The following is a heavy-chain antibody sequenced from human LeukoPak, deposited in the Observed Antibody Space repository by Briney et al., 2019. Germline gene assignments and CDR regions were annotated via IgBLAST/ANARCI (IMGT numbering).Heavy chain of an antibody. CDR3: ATINGDYDYFDY. CDR2: ISSSGTYI. D-gene: IGHD4-17*01. CDR1: GFTFNTYN. J-gene: IGHJ4*02. V-gene: IGHV3-21*01. Sequence: GGSLRLSCAASGFTFNTYNMNWVRQAPGKGLEWVSSISSSGTYIFYADSVKGRFTISRDNAKNPLYLHMNSLRAEDTAVYYCATINGDYDYFDYWGQGTLVTVSS.